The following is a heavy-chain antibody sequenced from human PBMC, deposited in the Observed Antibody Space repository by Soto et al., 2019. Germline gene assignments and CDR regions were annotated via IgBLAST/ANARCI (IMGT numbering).Heavy chain of an antibody. D-gene: IGHD6-13*01. V-gene: IGHV1-2*02. CDR2: INPNSGGT. CDR3: ARSSSSSWYGRDYYYCMDV. Sequence: QVQLVQSGAEVKKPGASVKVSCKASGYTFTGYYMHWVRQAPGQGLEWMGWINPNSGGTNYAQKFQGRVTMTRDTSISTAYMELSRLRSDDTAVYYCARSSSSSWYGRDYYYCMDVWGQGTTVTVSS. CDR1: GYTFTGYY. J-gene: IGHJ6*02.